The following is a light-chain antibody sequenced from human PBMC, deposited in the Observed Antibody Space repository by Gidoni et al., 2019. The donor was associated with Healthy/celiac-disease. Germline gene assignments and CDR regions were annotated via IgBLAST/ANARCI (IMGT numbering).Light chain of an antibody. CDR1: QRVSSSY. CDR2: GAS. J-gene: IGKJ4*01. CDR3: QQYGSSPSLT. V-gene: IGKV3-20*01. Sequence: EIVLTQSPGTLSLSPGERATLSCRASQRVSSSYLAWYQQKPGQAPRLLIYGASSRATGIQDRFSGSGSGTDFTLTISRLEPEDFAVYYCQQYGSSPSLTFGGGTKVEIK.